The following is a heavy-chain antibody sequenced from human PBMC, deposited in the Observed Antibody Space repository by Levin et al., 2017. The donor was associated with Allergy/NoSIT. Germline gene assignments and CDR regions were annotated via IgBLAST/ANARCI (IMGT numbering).Heavy chain of an antibody. CDR1: GFTFDDYT. V-gene: IGHV3-43*01. J-gene: IGHJ4*02. Sequence: PGESLKISCVGSGFTFDDYTMHWVRQAPGKGLEWVSLITWGGGSTYYADSVKGRFTVSRDNSKNSLYLQMNSLRTEDTALYYCAKGRGYEALHYWGQGTLVTVSS. CDR2: ITWGGGST. CDR3: AKGRGYEALHY. D-gene: IGHD5-12*01.